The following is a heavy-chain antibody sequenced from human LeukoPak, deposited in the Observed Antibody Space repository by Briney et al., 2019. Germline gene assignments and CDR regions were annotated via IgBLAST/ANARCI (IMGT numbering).Heavy chain of an antibody. Sequence: GGSLRLSCAASGFTFSSYAMSWVRQAPGKGLEWVSVISGSGGNTYYADSVKGRFTISRDNSKNTLYLQMNSLRAEDTAVYYCAGGEGSSWYADYYGMDVWGQGTTVTVSS. J-gene: IGHJ6*02. CDR1: GFTFSSYA. V-gene: IGHV3-23*01. CDR3: AGGEGSSWYADYYGMDV. CDR2: ISGSGGNT. D-gene: IGHD6-13*01.